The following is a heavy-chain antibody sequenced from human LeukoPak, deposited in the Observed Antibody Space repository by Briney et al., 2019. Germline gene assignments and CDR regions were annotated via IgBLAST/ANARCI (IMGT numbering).Heavy chain of an antibody. Sequence: SGGSLRLSCAASGFTFSIYRMNWVRQAPGKGLEWVSSISSGSSHIYYADSVKGRFTISRDNAKNSLYLQMNSLRDEDTAVYYCASDPDGSEVSFDYWGQGTLVTVSS. CDR2: ISSGSSHI. D-gene: IGHD5-24*01. CDR3: ASDPDGSEVSFDY. CDR1: GFTFSIYR. V-gene: IGHV3-21*01. J-gene: IGHJ4*02.